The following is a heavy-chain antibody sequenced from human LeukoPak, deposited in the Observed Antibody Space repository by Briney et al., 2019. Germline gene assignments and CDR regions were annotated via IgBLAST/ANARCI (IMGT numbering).Heavy chain of an antibody. J-gene: IGHJ5*01. CDR2: ISGSAATT. CDR1: GVTFSSYA. Sequence: GGSLRLSCAASGVTFSSYAMSWVRQAPGKGLEWVSAISGSAATTYYADSVKGRFTISRDNSKNTLYVQMDSLRGDDTAVYYCAKNGKYQLLGSWCDSWGQGTLVTVSS. CDR3: AKNGKYQLLGSWCDS. V-gene: IGHV3-23*01. D-gene: IGHD2-2*01.